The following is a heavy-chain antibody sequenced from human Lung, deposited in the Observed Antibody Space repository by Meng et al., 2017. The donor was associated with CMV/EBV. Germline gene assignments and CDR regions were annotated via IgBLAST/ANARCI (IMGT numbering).Heavy chain of an antibody. J-gene: IGHJ5*02. V-gene: IGHV4-31*03. CDR3: ARTNYGDYNWFDP. Sequence: VPLQVSGPGLVKPSQTPSLTCTVSGGSISSGGFYWSWIRQHPGKGLEWIGYIYYSGSTYYNPSLRSRVAISIDTSKNQFSLKLTSVTAADTAVYFCARTNYGDYNWFDPWGQGTLVTVSS. D-gene: IGHD4-17*01. CDR1: GGSISSGGFY. CDR2: IYYSGST.